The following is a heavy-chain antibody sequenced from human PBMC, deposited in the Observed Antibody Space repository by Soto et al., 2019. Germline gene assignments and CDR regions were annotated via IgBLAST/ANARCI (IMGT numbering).Heavy chain of an antibody. Sequence: GGSLRLSCGASGFTFSNYGMNWVRQAPGKGLEWVAVIWYDGSNKYYADSVKGRFSISRDTSQSTLYLQMNRLRADDTAMYYCARWSYLDYWGQGTRVTVSS. V-gene: IGHV3-33*01. CDR2: IWYDGSNK. J-gene: IGHJ4*02. CDR3: ARWSYLDY. D-gene: IGHD3-3*01. CDR1: GFTFSNYG.